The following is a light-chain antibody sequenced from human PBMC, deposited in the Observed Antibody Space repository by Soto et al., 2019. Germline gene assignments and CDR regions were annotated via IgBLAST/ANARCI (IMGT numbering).Light chain of an antibody. V-gene: IGLV2-14*01. Sequence: QSALTQHASVSGSPGQSITLSCTGTSSDVGGYNAVSWYQQHPGKAPKLMIFGVNERPSGVSNRFSGSKSGNTASLTISGLQAEDEADYYCASYATGGAYVFGTATKVTVL. CDR3: ASYATGGAYV. J-gene: IGLJ1*01. CDR1: SSDVGGYNA. CDR2: GVN.